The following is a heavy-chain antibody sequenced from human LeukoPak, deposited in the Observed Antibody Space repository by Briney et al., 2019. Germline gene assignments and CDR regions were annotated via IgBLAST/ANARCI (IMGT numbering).Heavy chain of an antibody. CDR2: ISSSSSTI. CDR3: ATSYYYGSGIPSNDY. D-gene: IGHD3-10*01. V-gene: IGHV3-48*03. Sequence: PGGSLRLSCAASGFTFSSYEFHWVRQAPGKGLEWVSYISSSSSTIYYADSVKGRFTISRDNAKNSLYLQMNSLRAEDTAVYYCATSYYYGSGIPSNDYWGQGTLVIASS. CDR1: GFTFSSYE. J-gene: IGHJ4*02.